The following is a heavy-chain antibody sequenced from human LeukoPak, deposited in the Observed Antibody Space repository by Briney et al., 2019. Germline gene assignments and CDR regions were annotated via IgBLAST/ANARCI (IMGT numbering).Heavy chain of an antibody. D-gene: IGHD6-19*01. Sequence: PGGSLRLSCAASGFTVSANYMSWVRQAPGKGLEWVSVIYSGGSTYYADSVKCRCTILRDSSKNTLYLQMNSLRAEDTAVYCCARDNGYNSGSLGYWGQGTLVTVPS. CDR1: GFTVSANY. CDR3: ARDNGYNSGSLGY. CDR2: IYSGGST. J-gene: IGHJ4*02. V-gene: IGHV3-66*02.